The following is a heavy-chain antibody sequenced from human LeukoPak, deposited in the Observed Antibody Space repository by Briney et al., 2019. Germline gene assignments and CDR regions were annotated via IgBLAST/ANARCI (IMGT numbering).Heavy chain of an antibody. CDR1: GGSIRSGRYH. CDR3: ARLRQGAGDFGY. V-gene: IGHV4-39*01. Sequence: SETLSLTCTVSGGSIRSGRYHWDWVRQPRGKGLEWIGSMYYSGKTFYNPSLKSRVTIFVDTSKNQFSLKLSSVTIADTSVYYCARLRQGAGDFGYWGQGTLVTVSS. D-gene: IGHD6-19*01. J-gene: IGHJ4*02. CDR2: MYYSGKT.